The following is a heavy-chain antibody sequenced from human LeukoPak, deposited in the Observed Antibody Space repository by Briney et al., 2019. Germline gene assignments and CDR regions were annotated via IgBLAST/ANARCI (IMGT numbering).Heavy chain of an antibody. CDR3: ARGPGYYDSSGYYYSNWFDP. D-gene: IGHD3-22*01. CDR1: GGSFSGYY. J-gene: IGHJ5*02. Sequence: PSETLSLTCAVYGGSFSGYYWSWIRQPPGKGLEWIGEINHSGSTNYNSSLKSRVTISVDTSKNQFSLKLSSVTAADTAVYYCARGPGYYDSSGYYYSNWFDPWGQGTLVTVSS. CDR2: INHSGST. V-gene: IGHV4-34*01.